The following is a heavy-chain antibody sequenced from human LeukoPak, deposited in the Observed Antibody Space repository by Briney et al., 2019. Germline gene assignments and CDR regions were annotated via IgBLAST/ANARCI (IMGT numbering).Heavy chain of an antibody. CDR2: IYYSGST. CDR3: ARHEIAAAAYAPYFDY. CDR1: GGSISSYY. Sequence: KTSETLSLTCTVSGGSISSYYWSWIRQPPGKGLEWIGYIYYSGSTTYNPSLKSRVTISVDTSKHQFSLKLGSVTAADTAVYYCARHEIAAAAYAPYFDYWGQGTLVTVSS. V-gene: IGHV4-59*08. J-gene: IGHJ4*02. D-gene: IGHD6-13*01.